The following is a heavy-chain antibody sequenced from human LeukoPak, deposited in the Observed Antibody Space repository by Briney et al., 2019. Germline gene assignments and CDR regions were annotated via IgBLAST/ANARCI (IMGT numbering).Heavy chain of an antibody. CDR1: GGSISSGSYY. Sequence: PSQTLSLTCTVSGGSISSGSYYWSWIRQPAGKGLEWIGRIYTSGSTNYNPSLKSRVTISVDTSKNQFSLKLSSVTAADTAVYYCAREIVGATDYFDYWGQGTLVTVSS. D-gene: IGHD1-26*01. CDR2: IYTSGST. J-gene: IGHJ4*02. CDR3: AREIVGATDYFDY. V-gene: IGHV4-61*02.